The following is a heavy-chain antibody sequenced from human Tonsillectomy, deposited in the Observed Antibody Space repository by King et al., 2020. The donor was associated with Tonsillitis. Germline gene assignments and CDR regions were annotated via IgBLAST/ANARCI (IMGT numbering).Heavy chain of an antibody. Sequence: VQLQESGPGLVKPSETLSLTCTVSGGSISSYYWSWIRQPPGKGLEWIGYIYYSGSTNYNPSLKSRVTISVETSKNQFSLKLSSVTAADTAVYYCARSAAVAGSAGAFDYWGQGTLVTVSS. CDR2: IYYSGST. V-gene: IGHV4-59*01. D-gene: IGHD6-19*01. CDR3: ARSAAVAGSAGAFDY. J-gene: IGHJ4*02. CDR1: GGSISSYY.